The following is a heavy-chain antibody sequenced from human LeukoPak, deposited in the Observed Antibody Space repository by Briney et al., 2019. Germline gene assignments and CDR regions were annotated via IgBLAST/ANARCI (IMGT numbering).Heavy chain of an antibody. CDR3: VRDRDWGFDY. Sequence: GGSLRLSCAASGFTFSTYSMNWVRQAPGQGLEWVSYISSSTIWYADSVKGRFTISRDSAKNSLYLQMNSLRAEDTAVYYCVRDRDWGFDYWGQGTLVTVSS. CDR2: ISSSTI. CDR1: GFTFSTYS. J-gene: IGHJ4*02. D-gene: IGHD7-27*01. V-gene: IGHV3-48*01.